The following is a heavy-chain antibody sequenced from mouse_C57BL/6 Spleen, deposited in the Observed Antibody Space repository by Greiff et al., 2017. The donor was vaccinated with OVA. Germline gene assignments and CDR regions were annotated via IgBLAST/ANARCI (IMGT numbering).Heavy chain of an antibody. Sequence: VQRVESGAELVKPGASVKISCKASGYAFSSYWMNWVKQRPGKGLEWIGQIYPGDGDTNYNGKFKGKATLTADKSSSTAYMQLSSLTSEDSAVYFCARGVNGYDGGFDYWGQGTTLTVSS. J-gene: IGHJ2*01. D-gene: IGHD2-2*01. V-gene: IGHV1-80*01. CDR2: IYPGDGDT. CDR3: ARGVNGYDGGFDY. CDR1: GYAFSSYW.